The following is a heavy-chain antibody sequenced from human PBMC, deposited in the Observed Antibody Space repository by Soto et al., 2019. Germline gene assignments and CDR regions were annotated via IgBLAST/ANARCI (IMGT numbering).Heavy chain of an antibody. CDR3: ARVGGDYDFWSGYYAQREPKNWFDP. V-gene: IGHV1-18*01. D-gene: IGHD3-3*01. J-gene: IGHJ5*02. CDR2: ISAYNGNT. CDR1: GYTFTSYG. Sequence: GASVKVSCKASGYTFTSYGISWVRQAPGQGLEWMGWISAYNGNTNYAQKLQGRVTMTTDTSTSTAYMELRSLRSDDTAVYYCARVGGDYDFWSGYYAQREPKNWFDPWGQGTLVTVSS.